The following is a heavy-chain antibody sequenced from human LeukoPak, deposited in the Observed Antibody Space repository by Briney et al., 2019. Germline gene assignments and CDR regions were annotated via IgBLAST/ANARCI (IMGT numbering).Heavy chain of an antibody. CDR3: ARVGYCTYGVCHNFDY. CDR1: GYTFTGHY. J-gene: IGHJ4*02. D-gene: IGHD2-8*01. CDR2: INANSGGT. V-gene: IGHV1-2*02. Sequence: GASVKVSCKASGYTFTGHYIHWVRQAPGQGLEWMGWINANSGGTHYAQKLQGRVTMTRDTSISTAYMEVDRLRSDDTAVYYCARVGYCTYGVCHNFDYWGQGTLVTVSS.